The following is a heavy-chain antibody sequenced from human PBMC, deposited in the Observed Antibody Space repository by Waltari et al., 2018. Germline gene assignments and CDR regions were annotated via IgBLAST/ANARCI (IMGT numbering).Heavy chain of an antibody. CDR3: ARTAYDHLTGYPTLDH. CDR2: IDYSGCT. J-gene: IGHJ4*02. CDR1: GSYLESSSHY. D-gene: IGHD3-9*01. V-gene: IGHV4-39*07. Sequence: QVQLQESGPGLVKPSETLSLTCRVSGSYLESSSHYWVWVRHPPGTGLEWIGSIDYSGCTYYNPSLKHRVNMSVDTANCQFSLKVTSVTAADTAIYYCARTAYDHLTGYPTLDHWGQGILVTVSS.